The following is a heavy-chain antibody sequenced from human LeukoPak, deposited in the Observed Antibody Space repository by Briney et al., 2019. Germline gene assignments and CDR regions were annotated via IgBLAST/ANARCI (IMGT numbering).Heavy chain of an antibody. CDR1: GFTFSSYS. D-gene: IGHD6-13*01. V-gene: IGHV3-21*01. J-gene: IGHJ4*02. CDR3: ARRSGYTAAGTPDY. CDR2: ISSSSSYI. Sequence: GGSLRLSCAASGFTFSSYSMNWVRQAPGKGLEWVSSISSSSSYIYYADSVKGRFTISRDNAKNSLYLQMNSLRAEDTAVYYCARRSGYTAAGTPDYWGQGTLVTVSS.